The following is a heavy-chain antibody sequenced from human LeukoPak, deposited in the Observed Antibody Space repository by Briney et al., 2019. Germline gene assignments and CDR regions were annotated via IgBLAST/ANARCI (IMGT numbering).Heavy chain of an antibody. CDR2: MFFTGDT. CDR1: GGSISSHY. D-gene: IGHD4-23*01. Sequence: SETLSLTCTVSGGSISSHYWAWLRQPPGKGLEWIGWMFFTGDTNYNPSLKSRVTISVDHSKNQFSLKLTSVTAADTAVYYCAKEGNDYGANSIDYWGQGALVTVSS. J-gene: IGHJ4*02. V-gene: IGHV4-59*11. CDR3: AKEGNDYGANSIDY.